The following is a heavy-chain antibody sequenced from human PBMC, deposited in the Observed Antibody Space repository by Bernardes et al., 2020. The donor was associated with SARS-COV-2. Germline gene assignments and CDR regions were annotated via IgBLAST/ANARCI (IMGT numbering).Heavy chain of an antibody. D-gene: IGHD3-3*01. CDR3: ARQGSGPEEPLITIFGVVTMGSFDY. CDR2: IYYSGST. Sequence: SDTLSLTCTVSGGSISSSRYYWGWIRQPPGKGLEWIGSIYYSGSTYYNPSLQRRVTISVETSNNQFSLKLSSVTAADTAVYYCARQGSGPEEPLITIFGVVTMGSFDYWGQGTLVTVSS. V-gene: IGHV4-39*01. CDR1: GGSISSSRYY. J-gene: IGHJ4*02.